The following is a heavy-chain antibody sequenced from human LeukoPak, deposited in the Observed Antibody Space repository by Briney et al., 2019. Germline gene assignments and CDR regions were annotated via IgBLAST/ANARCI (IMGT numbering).Heavy chain of an antibody. CDR1: GYTFTGCY. J-gene: IGHJ4*02. CDR3: ARLSDSSGYYYLDY. V-gene: IGHV1-2*02. CDR2: INPNSGGT. Sequence: GASVKVSCKASGYTFTGCYMHWVRQAPGQGLEWVGWINPNSGGTNYAQKFQGRVTMTRDTSISTAYMELSRLRSDDTAVYYCARLSDSSGYYYLDYWGQGTLVTVSS. D-gene: IGHD3-22*01.